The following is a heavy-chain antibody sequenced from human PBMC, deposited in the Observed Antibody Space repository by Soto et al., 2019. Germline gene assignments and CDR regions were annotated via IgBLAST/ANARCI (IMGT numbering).Heavy chain of an antibody. CDR2: INHSGST. CDR3: ARGRTKRSDFFGVVINYYYYGMDV. J-gene: IGHJ6*02. V-gene: IGHV4-34*01. CDR1: GGSFSGYY. D-gene: IGHD3-3*01. Sequence: PSETLSLTCAVYGGSFSGYYCIWGRHPPFKGLEWIGEINHSGSTNYNPSLKSRVTISVDTSKNQFSLKLSSVTAADTAVYYCARGRTKRSDFFGVVINYYYYGMDVWGQGTTVTVSS.